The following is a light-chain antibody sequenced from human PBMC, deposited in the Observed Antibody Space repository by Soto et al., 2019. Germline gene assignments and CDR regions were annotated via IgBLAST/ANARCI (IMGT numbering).Light chain of an antibody. CDR3: AAWDDSLNGVV. CDR1: NSNIGSNT. Sequence: QLVLTQPPSASGTPGQRVTISCSGSNSNIGSNTVNWYQQLPGTAPKLLIYSYNQRPSGVPDRFSGSKSGTSASLAISGLQSEDEADYYCAAWDDSLNGVVFGGGTKLTVL. V-gene: IGLV1-44*01. J-gene: IGLJ2*01. CDR2: SYN.